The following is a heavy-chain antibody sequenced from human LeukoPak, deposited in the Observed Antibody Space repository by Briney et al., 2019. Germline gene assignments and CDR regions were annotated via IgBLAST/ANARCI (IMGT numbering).Heavy chain of an antibody. J-gene: IGHJ4*02. V-gene: IGHV3-66*01. CDR2: IYSGGST. CDR3: ARASGWYSGPYSFDY. Sequence: GGSLRLSCAASGFTVSSNYMSWVRQAPGKGLEWVSVIYSGGSTYYADSVKGRFTISRDNSKNTLYLQMNSLRAEDTAVYYCARASGWYSGPYSFDYWGREPWSPSPQ. CDR1: GFTVSSNY. D-gene: IGHD6-19*01.